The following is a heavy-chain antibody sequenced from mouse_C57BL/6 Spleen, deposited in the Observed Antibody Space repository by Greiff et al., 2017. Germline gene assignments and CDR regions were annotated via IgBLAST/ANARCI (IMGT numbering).Heavy chain of an antibody. D-gene: IGHD2-13*01. Sequence: VQLQQPGAELVKPGASVKLSCKASGYTFTSYWMHWVKQRPGQGLEWIGMIHPNSGSTNYNEKFKSKATLTVDKSSSTAYMQLSSLTSDDSAVYYCAGRGERQRGYAMDYWGQGTSVTVSS. CDR2: IHPNSGST. V-gene: IGHV1-64*01. J-gene: IGHJ4*01. CDR1: GYTFTSYW. CDR3: AGRGERQRGYAMDY.